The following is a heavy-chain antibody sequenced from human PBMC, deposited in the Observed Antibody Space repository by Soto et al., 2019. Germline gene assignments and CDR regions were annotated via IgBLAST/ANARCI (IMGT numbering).Heavy chain of an antibody. D-gene: IGHD3-22*01. Sequence: QVQLVQSGAEVKKPGSSVKVSCKASGGSFSSSAFSWVRQAPGQGLEWMGGIIPMFGTANYAHKFQGRVTIFADKSTSIGYMALSSRRFEDTAVYYCARGRYDSSGYDFDYCGQGTLVTSST. CDR3: ARGRYDSSGYDFDY. J-gene: IGHJ4*02. CDR1: GGSFSSSA. V-gene: IGHV1-69*06. CDR2: IIPMFGTA.